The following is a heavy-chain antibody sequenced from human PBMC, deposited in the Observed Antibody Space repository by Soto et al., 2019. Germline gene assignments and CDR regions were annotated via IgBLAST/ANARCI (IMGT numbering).Heavy chain of an antibody. J-gene: IGHJ6*02. CDR1: GGTFSSYA. CDR3: ARGTSEDTAMSYYYYGMDV. CDR2: IIPIFGTA. D-gene: IGHD5-18*01. V-gene: IGHV1-69*13. Sequence: GASVKVSCKASGGTFSSYAISWVRQAPGQGLEWMGGIIPIFGTANYAQKFQGRVTITADESTSTAYMELSSLRSEDTAVYYCARGTSEDTAMSYYYYGMDVWGQGTTVTVSS.